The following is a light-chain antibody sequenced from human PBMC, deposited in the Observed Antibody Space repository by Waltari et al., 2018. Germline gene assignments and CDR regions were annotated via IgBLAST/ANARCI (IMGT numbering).Light chain of an antibody. J-gene: IGLJ2*01. V-gene: IGLV2-23*02. CDR3: CSYAGRLYVV. CDR2: EVS. Sequence: QSALTQPASVSGSPGQSITISCTGTSSDVGIYNLVSWYQQHPGKAPKLLIYEVSKRPSGVSNRFSGSKSGNTASLTISGLQAEDEADYYCCSYAGRLYVVFGGGTKLTVL. CDR1: SSDVGIYNL.